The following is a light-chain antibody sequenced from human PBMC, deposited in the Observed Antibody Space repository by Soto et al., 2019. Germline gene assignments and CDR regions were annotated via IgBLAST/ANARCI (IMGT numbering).Light chain of an antibody. J-gene: IGKJ4*01. V-gene: IGKV1-5*03. CDR3: QRYNTYPLT. Sequence: DIQMTQSPSTLSASVGDRVTITCRASQSISTWLDWYQQKPGKAPKLLIYKASSLEGGVPSRFGGSGSGTLFNITISSLHPDDFATYYCQRYNTYPLTFGGGTTVDIK. CDR1: QSISTW. CDR2: KAS.